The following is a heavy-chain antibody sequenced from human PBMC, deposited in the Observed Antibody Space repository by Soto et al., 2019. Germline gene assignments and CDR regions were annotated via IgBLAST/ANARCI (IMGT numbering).Heavy chain of an antibody. CDR3: ARDTFGGAYDFLH. CDR1: GFTVSSFY. D-gene: IGHD3-3*01. Sequence: VQLVESGGGLVQPGGSLRLSCAASGFTVSSFYMTWVRQAPGKGLQWVAVISSGGSTYYADSVKGRFTISRDNSKNTLYIEMNSLRAEDTAVYYCARDTFGGAYDFLHGGQGTLVTVSS. V-gene: IGHV3-66*01. CDR2: ISSGGST. J-gene: IGHJ4*02.